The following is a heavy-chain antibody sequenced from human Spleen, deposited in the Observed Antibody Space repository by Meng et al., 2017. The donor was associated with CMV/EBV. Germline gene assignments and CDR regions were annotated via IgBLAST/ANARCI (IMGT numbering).Heavy chain of an antibody. D-gene: IGHD3-3*01. CDR2: IDRDDDK. CDR3: ARIFTACYDFWSGCYYYYGIDV. CDR1: GFSLRTSEMR. V-gene: IGHV2-70*18. J-gene: IGHJ6*02. Sequence: SGPTLVKPTQTLPLTCTSYGFSLRTSEMRVSWLRQTPGNALEWLVLIDRDDDKNCSTSLKTRLTISKATSKNQVVLTMTNMDPVDTATYYCARIFTACYDFWSGCYYYYGIDVWGQGTTVTVSS.